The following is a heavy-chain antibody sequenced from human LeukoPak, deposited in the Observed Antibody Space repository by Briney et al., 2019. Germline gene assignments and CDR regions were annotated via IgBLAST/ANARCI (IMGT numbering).Heavy chain of an antibody. V-gene: IGHV1-18*04. CDR2: ISAYNGNT. Sequence: GASVKVSCKASGYTFTGYYMHWVRQAPGQGLEWMGWISAYNGNTNYAQKLQGRVTMTTDTSTSTAYMELRSLRSDDTAVYYCAVGGVRGVKNYWGQGTLVTVSS. J-gene: IGHJ4*02. CDR1: GYTFTGYY. CDR3: AVGGVRGVKNY. D-gene: IGHD3-10*01.